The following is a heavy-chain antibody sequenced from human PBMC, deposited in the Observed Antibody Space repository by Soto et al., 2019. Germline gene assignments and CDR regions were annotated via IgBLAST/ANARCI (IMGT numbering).Heavy chain of an antibody. Sequence: SETLSLTCTVSGGSISSSTYYWGWIRQPPGKGLQWIGSIYYSGSTYYNPSLKSRVTISVGTSKNQFSLRLSSVTAADTAVYHCARLSWIAARPSFDYWGQGTLVTVSS. CDR3: ARLSWIAARPSFDY. D-gene: IGHD6-6*01. CDR2: IYYSGST. V-gene: IGHV4-39*01. CDR1: GGSISSSTYY. J-gene: IGHJ4*02.